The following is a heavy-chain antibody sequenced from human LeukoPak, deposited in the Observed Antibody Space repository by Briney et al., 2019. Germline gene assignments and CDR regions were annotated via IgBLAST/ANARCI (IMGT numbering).Heavy chain of an antibody. V-gene: IGHV3-30*02. CDR1: GFTFSSYG. D-gene: IGHD6-13*01. J-gene: IGHJ4*02. CDR3: AKDGGYSSSWYLRGFDY. Sequence: QPGGSLRLSCAASGFTFSSYGMPWVRQAPGKGLEGVAFIRYDGSNKYYADSVKGRFTISRDNSKNTLYLQMNSLRAEDTAVYYCAKDGGYSSSWYLRGFDYWGQGTLVTVSS. CDR2: IRYDGSNK.